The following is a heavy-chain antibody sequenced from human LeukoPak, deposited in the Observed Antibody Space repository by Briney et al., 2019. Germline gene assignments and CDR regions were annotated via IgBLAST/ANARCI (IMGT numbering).Heavy chain of an antibody. Sequence: GGSLRLSCTASGLTFSSHAMHWVRQAPGKGMEWVSSIRGIVGSPYYTDSVKRRFIISRDNSENTVYLQMNSLRAEDTAIYYCAKSAVASFTYYYYYMDVWGKGTTVRVSS. CDR1: GLTFSSHA. CDR3: AKSAVASFTYYYYYMDV. V-gene: IGHV3-23*01. D-gene: IGHD3-16*01. J-gene: IGHJ6*03. CDR2: IRGIVGSP.